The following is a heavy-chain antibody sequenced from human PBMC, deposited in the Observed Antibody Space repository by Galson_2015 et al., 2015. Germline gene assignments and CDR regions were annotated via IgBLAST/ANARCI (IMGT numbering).Heavy chain of an antibody. CDR3: AHKGSVWGSYRWFGPKPNDALDI. D-gene: IGHD3-16*02. Sequence: PALVKPTQTLTLTCTFSGFSLSTSGVGVGWIRQPPGKALEWLALIYWDDAKRYSPSLKSRLTITKDTSKNQVVLTMTNMDPVDTATYCGAHKGSVWGSYRWFGPKPNDALDISGQGTMVTLAS. J-gene: IGHJ3*02. V-gene: IGHV2-5*02. CDR2: IYWDDAK. CDR1: GFSLSTSGVG.